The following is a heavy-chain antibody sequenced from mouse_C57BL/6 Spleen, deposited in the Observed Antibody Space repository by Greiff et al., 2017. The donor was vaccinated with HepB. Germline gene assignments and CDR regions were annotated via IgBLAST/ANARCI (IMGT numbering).Heavy chain of an antibody. V-gene: IGHV5-17*01. Sequence: EVKLMESGGGLVKPGGSLKLSCAASGFTFSDYGMHWVRQAPEKGLEWVAYISSGSSTIYYADTVKGRFTISRDNAKNTLFLQMTSLRSEDTAMYYCATGGYNGAMDYWGQGTSVTVSS. CDR1: GFTFSDYG. CDR3: ATGGYNGAMDY. CDR2: ISSGSSTI. D-gene: IGHD2-2*01. J-gene: IGHJ4*01.